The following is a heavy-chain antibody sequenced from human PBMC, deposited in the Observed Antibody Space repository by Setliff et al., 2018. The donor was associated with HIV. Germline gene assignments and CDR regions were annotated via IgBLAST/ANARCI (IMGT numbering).Heavy chain of an antibody. CDR3: ARGNSLDY. V-gene: IGHV3-11*01. Sequence: PGGSLRLSCAASEFSFSDHYMSWIRQAPGKGLEWVAHISGSGTTTYYADSVKGRFTISRDNAKNSLYLQMNRLRADDTAVYYCARGNSLDYWGQGTLVTVSS. CDR1: EFSFSDHY. J-gene: IGHJ4*02. CDR2: ISGSGTTT.